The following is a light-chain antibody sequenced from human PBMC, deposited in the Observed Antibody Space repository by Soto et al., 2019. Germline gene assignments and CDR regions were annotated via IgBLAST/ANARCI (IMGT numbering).Light chain of an antibody. CDR3: QQFRT. CDR2: GAS. J-gene: IGKJ3*01. Sequence: EIVLTQSPGTLSLSPGERATLSCRASQSVSSGYLAWYQQKPGQSPRLLIYGASTRATGITDRFSGSGSGTDFILTITRLEPEDSAVYYCQQFRTFGPGTKVEIK. V-gene: IGKV3-20*01. CDR1: QSVSSGY.